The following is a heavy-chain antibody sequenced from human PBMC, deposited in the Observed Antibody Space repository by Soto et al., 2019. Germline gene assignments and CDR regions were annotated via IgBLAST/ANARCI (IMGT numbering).Heavy chain of an antibody. CDR2: LSGSGDTT. CDR1: GFTFSRYA. D-gene: IGHD3-3*01. CDR3: AKLTPIFGVVILGIFDY. V-gene: IGHV3-23*01. Sequence: PGGSLRLSCAASGFTFSRYAMSWVRQAPGEGLEWVSGLSGSGDTTYYAGSVKGRFTVSRDNSKNTLYLQMNSLRAEDTAVYYCAKLTPIFGVVILGIFDYWGQGTLVTVSS. J-gene: IGHJ4*02.